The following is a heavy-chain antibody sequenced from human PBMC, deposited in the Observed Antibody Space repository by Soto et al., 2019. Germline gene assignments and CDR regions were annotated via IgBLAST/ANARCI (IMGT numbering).Heavy chain of an antibody. D-gene: IGHD3-3*01. CDR1: GGSFSGYY. Sequence: LSLTCAVYGGSFSGYYWSWIRQPPGKGLEWIGEINHSGSTNYNPSLKSRVTISVDTSKNQFSLKLSSVTAADTAVYYCARGPPGITIFGVVYGMDVWGQGTTVTVSS. CDR3: ARGPPGITIFGVVYGMDV. V-gene: IGHV4-34*01. J-gene: IGHJ6*02. CDR2: INHSGST.